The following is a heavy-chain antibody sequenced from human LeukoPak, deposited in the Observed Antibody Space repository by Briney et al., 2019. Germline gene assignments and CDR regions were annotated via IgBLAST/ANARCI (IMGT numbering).Heavy chain of an antibody. CDR1: GFTFSASY. Sequence: GGSLRPSGVAAGFTFSASYMIWVRQAQGGGREWVAIIQPDGSERSHVDSVRGRFTISRDNAKNSLYLQMNSLRAEDTAVYYCGRDPHYGAIDYWGQGTLVTVSS. V-gene: IGHV3-7*03. CDR3: GRDPHYGAIDY. D-gene: IGHD4-17*01. CDR2: IQPDGSER. J-gene: IGHJ4*02.